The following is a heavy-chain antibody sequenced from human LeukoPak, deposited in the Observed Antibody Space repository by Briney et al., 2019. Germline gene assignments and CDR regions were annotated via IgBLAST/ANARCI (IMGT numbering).Heavy chain of an antibody. V-gene: IGHV3-23*01. J-gene: IGHJ4*02. CDR3: AKEGGRGYSLDY. Sequence: GGSLRLSCAASGFTVSSNYMSWVRQAPGKGLEWVSAISGSGGSTYYADSVKGRFTISRDNSKNTLYLQMNSLRAEDTAVYYCAKEGGRGYSLDYWGQGTLVTVSS. CDR1: GFTVSSNY. CDR2: ISGSGGST. D-gene: IGHD5-18*01.